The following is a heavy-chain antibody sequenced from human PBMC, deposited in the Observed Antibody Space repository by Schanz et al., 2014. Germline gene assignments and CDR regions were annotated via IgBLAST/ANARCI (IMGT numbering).Heavy chain of an antibody. V-gene: IGHV6-1*01. CDR1: GDSVSSSSVA. D-gene: IGHD6-19*01. Sequence: QVQLQQSGPGLVKPSQTLSLTCAISGDSVSSSSVAWNWIRQSPSRGLEWLGRTYYRSKWFKDYAVSVKSRITINPDTSKNQFSLQLNSVTPEDTAVYFCARGRGQWLDPRFVFDPWGQGTLVTVSS. J-gene: IGHJ5*02. CDR3: ARGRGQWLDPRFVFDP. CDR2: TYYRSKWFK.